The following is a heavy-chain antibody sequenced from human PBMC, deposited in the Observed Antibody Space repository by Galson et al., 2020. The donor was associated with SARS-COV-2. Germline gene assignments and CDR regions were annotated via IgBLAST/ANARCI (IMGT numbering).Heavy chain of an antibody. D-gene: IGHD6-25*01. V-gene: IGHV3-73*01. CDR3: ARFVEAANYFDY. J-gene: IGHJ4*02. CDR2: IRSKPNNYAT. CDR1: GFAFSGSA. Sequence: GESLNISCAASGFAFSGSAIHWVRQASGKGLEWVGRIRSKPNNYATAYAASVNDRFTISRDDSKNTAYLQMNSLKTEDTALYYCARFVEAANYFDYWGQGALVTVSS.